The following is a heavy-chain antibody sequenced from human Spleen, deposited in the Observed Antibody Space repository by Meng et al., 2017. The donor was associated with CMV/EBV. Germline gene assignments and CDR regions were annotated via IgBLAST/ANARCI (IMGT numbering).Heavy chain of an antibody. CDR3: ASSLRFLEWLWDF. D-gene: IGHD3-3*01. CDR2: INPNSGET. V-gene: IGHV1-2*02. J-gene: IGHJ4*02. CDR1: GYTFTAYY. Sequence: KASGYTFTAYYMHWVRQAAGQGPEWMGWINPNSGETHYAQKFQDRVTLTRDTSISTAYMDLSNLRSDDTAVYYCASSLRFLEWLWDFWGQGTLVTVSS.